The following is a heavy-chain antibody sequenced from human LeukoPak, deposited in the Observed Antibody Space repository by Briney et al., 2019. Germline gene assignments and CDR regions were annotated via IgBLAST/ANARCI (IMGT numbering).Heavy chain of an antibody. CDR2: ITTSGGST. V-gene: IGHV3-23*01. CDR3: AKDHYVSGRYDAFDI. Sequence: PGGSLRLSCAASGFTFSSYAMSWVRHSPGEGLECVSSITTSGGSTYCADSVKGLFTISRHNAKNTLYLKMNSLRAEDTAVYYCAKDHYVSGRYDAFDIWGQGTMVTVSS. J-gene: IGHJ3*02. D-gene: IGHD3-10*01. CDR1: GFTFSSYA.